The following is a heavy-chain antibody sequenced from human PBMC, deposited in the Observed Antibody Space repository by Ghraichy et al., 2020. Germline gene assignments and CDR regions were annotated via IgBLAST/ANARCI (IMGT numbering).Heavy chain of an antibody. J-gene: IGHJ3*02. V-gene: IGHV3-15*01. CDR3: TTGSAKHIVVVTSDAFDI. Sequence: GESLNISCAASGFTFSNAWMSWVRQAPGKGLEWVGRIKSKTDGETTDYAAPVKGRFTISRDDSKNTLYLQMNSLKTEDTAVYYCTTGSAKHIVVVTSDAFDIWGQGTMVTVSS. CDR1: GFTFSNAW. CDR2: IKSKTDGETT. D-gene: IGHD2-21*02.